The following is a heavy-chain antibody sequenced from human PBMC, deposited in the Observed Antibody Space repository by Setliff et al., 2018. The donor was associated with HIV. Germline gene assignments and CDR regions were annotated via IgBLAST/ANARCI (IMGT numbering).Heavy chain of an antibody. V-gene: IGHV3-48*03. CDR3: ARDFSLVYGMDV. CDR1: GFYFRGYA. Sequence: GGSLRLSCEASGFYFRGYAMHWVRQAPGKGLEWVSYISSSGSTIYYADSVKGRFTISRDNAKNSLYLQMNSLRAEDTAVYYCARDFSLVYGMDVWGQGTTVTVSS. CDR2: ISSSGSTI. J-gene: IGHJ6*02.